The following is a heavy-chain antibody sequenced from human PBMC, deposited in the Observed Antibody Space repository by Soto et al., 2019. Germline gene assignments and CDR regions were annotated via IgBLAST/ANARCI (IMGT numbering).Heavy chain of an antibody. CDR2: ISYDGSNK. J-gene: IGHJ6*02. D-gene: IGHD1-1*01. CDR3: ARGTTTSAFSAMDV. Sequence: QVQLVESGGGVVQPGRSLRLSCAASGFTFSNNAMDWVRQATGKGLEWVAVISYDGSNKYIAESVKGRFTISRDNSKNTLFLQMNSLRAEDTAVYYCARGTTTSAFSAMDVWGQGTTVTFSS. V-gene: IGHV3-30-3*01. CDR1: GFTFSNNA.